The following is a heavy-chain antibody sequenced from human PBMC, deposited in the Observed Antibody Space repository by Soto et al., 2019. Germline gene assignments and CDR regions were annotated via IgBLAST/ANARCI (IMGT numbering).Heavy chain of an antibody. V-gene: IGHV4-34*01. D-gene: IGHD3-10*01. CDR1: GGSFSGYY. Sequence: PSETLSLTCAVYGGSFSGYYWSWIRQPPGKGLEWIGEINHSGSTNYNPSLKSRVTISVDTSKNQFSLKLSSVTAADTAVYYCARLAITMVRGVNGMDVWGQGTTVTVSS. CDR2: INHSGST. J-gene: IGHJ6*02. CDR3: ARLAITMVRGVNGMDV.